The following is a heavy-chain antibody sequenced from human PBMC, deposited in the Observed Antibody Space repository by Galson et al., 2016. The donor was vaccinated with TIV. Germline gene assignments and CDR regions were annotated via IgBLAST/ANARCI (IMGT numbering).Heavy chain of an antibody. CDR2: IKQDGSEQ. CDR3: VREKDYGGCKFDF. Sequence: SLRLSCAASGFTFSSFWMSWVRQAPGKGLEWVANIKQDGSEQYYADSMKGRFTISRDNAENSLYLRMNSLRAEDTAVYYCVREKDYGGCKFDFWGKGALVTVSS. D-gene: IGHD4-23*01. V-gene: IGHV3-7*04. J-gene: IGHJ4*02. CDR1: GFTFSSFW.